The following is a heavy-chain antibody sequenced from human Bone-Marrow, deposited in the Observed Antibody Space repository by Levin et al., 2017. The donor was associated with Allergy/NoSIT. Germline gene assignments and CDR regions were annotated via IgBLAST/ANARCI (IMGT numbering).Heavy chain of an antibody. D-gene: IGHD6-13*01. J-gene: IGHJ5*02. CDR1: GFTFSSYS. CDR3: ARQAFPYSSINWFDP. Sequence: GGSLRLSCAASGFTFSSYSMNWVRQAPGKGLEWVSSISSSSSYIYYADSVKGRFTITRDNAKNSLYLQMNSLRAEDTAVYYCARQAFPYSSINWFDPWGQGTLVTVSS. CDR2: ISSSSSYI. V-gene: IGHV3-21*01.